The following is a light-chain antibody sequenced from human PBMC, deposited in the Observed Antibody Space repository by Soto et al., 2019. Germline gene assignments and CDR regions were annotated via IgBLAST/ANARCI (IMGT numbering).Light chain of an antibody. CDR2: QDT. CDR1: KLGEKY. CDR3: QVWDYSTAYYV. V-gene: IGLV3-1*01. J-gene: IGLJ1*01. Sequence: SYELTQPPSVSVSPGQTASITCSGDKLGEKYACWYQQKPGQSPVLVIYQDTKRPSGIPERFSGSNSGNTATLTISGTQAMDEADYYCQVWDYSTAYYVFGPGTKVTVL.